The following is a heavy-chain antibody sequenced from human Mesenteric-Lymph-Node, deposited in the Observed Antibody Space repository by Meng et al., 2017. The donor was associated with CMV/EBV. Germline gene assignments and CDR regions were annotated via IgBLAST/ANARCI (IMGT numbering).Heavy chain of an antibody. CDR1: GFTFSSYD. CDR3: AREWGYGDSGDNYYYYYGMDV. J-gene: IGHJ6*02. V-gene: IGHV3-13*01. CDR2: IGTVGDT. D-gene: IGHD4-17*01. Sequence: GESLKISCAASGFTFSSYDFHWVRQPTGKGLEWVSSIGTVGDTYSIGSVKGRFTISRDNSKNTLYLQMNSLRAEDTAVYYCAREWGYGDSGDNYYYYYGMDVWGQGTTVTVSS.